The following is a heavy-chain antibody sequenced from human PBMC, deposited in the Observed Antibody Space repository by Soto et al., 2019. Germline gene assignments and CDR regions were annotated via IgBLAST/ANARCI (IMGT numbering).Heavy chain of an antibody. CDR1: GYTFTRYT. Sequence: ASVKVSCKASGYTFTRYTMNWVRQAPGQRLEWMGWINPDNGNTKSSQKFQDRVIITRDTSASTAYMDLSSLRSEDTAVYYCARGIATGQLDPWGQGTLVTISS. CDR2: INPDNGNT. CDR3: ARGIATGQLDP. V-gene: IGHV1-3*01. D-gene: IGHD2-15*01. J-gene: IGHJ5*02.